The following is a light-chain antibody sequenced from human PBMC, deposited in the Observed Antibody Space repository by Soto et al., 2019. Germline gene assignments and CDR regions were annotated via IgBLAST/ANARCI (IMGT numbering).Light chain of an antibody. J-gene: IGLJ2*01. Sequence: SYELTQPPSVSVSPGQTASISCSGDKLEDQYACWYQQKPGQSPVLVIYQDDMRPSGIPERFSASTSGNTATLTISGTQALDEADYYCQAWDSNNEGVFGGGTKVTVL. CDR1: KLEDQY. V-gene: IGLV3-1*01. CDR3: QAWDSNNEGV. CDR2: QDD.